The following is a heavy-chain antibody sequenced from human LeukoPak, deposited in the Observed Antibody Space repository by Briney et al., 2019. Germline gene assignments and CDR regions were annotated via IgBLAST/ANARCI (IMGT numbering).Heavy chain of an antibody. Sequence: PGGSLRLSCAASGFTFSNAWMSWVRQAPGKGLEWVGRIKSKTDGGTTDYAAPVKGRFTISRDDSKNTLYLQMNSLKTEDTAVYYCTTDRRWFGELNFDYWGQGTLVTVSS. D-gene: IGHD3-10*01. CDR2: IKSKTDGGTT. CDR1: GFTFSNAW. V-gene: IGHV3-15*01. CDR3: TTDRRWFGELNFDY. J-gene: IGHJ4*02.